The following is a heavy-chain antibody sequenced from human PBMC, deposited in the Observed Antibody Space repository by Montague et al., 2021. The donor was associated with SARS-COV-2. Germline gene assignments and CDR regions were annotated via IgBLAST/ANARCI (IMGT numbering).Heavy chain of an antibody. V-gene: IGHV4-61*01. CDR1: GGSVSSGSYY. J-gene: IGHJ6*02. D-gene: IGHD3-3*01. Sequence: SETLSLTCIVSGGSVSSGSYYWSWIRQPPGKGLEWIGYIYYSGGTNYNPSLKSRVTISVDTSKNQFSLKLSSVTAADTAVYYCARDPWRITIFGVVTGYGRDDWGQGTTVTVSS. CDR3: ARDPWRITIFGVVTGYGRDD. CDR2: IYYSGGT.